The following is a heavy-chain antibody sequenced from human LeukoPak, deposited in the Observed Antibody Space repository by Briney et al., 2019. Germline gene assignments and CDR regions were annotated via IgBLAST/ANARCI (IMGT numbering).Heavy chain of an antibody. CDR2: ISAYNGNT. J-gene: IGHJ5*02. D-gene: IGHD2-15*01. CDR1: GYTFTSYG. Sequence: ASVKVSCKASGYTFTSYGISWVRQAPGQGLEWMGWISAYNGNTNYAQKLQGRVTMTRDTSISTAYMELSRLRSDDAAVYYCARGVYCSGGTCYSRGVDWFDPWGQGTLVTVSS. V-gene: IGHV1-18*01. CDR3: ARGVYCSGGTCYSRGVDWFDP.